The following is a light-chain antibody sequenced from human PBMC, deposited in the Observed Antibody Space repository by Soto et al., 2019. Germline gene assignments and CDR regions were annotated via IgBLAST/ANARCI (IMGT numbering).Light chain of an antibody. J-gene: IGKJ2*01. CDR1: PSASSSY. Sequence: EIVLTQSPGTLSLSPGERATLSCRASPSASSSYLAWYQQKPGQAPRLLIYGAFSRATGIPDRLSGSGSGTDFTLTISRLEPEDFAGYYCQQYGNSPPYTFGEGTKLEIK. V-gene: IGKV3-20*01. CDR3: QQYGNSPPYT. CDR2: GAF.